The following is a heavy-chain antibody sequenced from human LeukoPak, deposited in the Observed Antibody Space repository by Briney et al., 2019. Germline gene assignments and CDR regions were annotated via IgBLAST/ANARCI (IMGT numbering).Heavy chain of an antibody. CDR1: GGSISTYY. J-gene: IGHJ6*02. D-gene: IGHD5-24*01. CDR2: IYYSGST. CDR3: ARGRRDGYKFYYYYYSMDV. Sequence: SETLSLTCTVSGGSISTYYWSWIRQPPGKGLEWIGYIYYSGSTNYNPSLKSRVTISLDTSQNQLSLRLSSVTAADTAVYYCARGRRDGYKFYYYYYSMDVWGQGTTVTVSS. V-gene: IGHV4-59*01.